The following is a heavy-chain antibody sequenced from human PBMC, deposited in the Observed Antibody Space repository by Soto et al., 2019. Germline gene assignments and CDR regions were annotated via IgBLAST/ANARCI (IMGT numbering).Heavy chain of an antibody. V-gene: IGHV1-18*01. CDR2: ISAYNGNT. D-gene: IGHD3-10*01. Sequence: QVQLVQSGAEVKKPGASVKVSCKASGYTFTSYGISWVRQAPGQGLEWMGWISAYNGNTNYAQKLQGRVTMTTDISTSTAYMELRSLRSDDTAVYYCARILWFGESVNGYYGMDVWGQGTTVTVSS. J-gene: IGHJ6*02. CDR3: ARILWFGESVNGYYGMDV. CDR1: GYTFTSYG.